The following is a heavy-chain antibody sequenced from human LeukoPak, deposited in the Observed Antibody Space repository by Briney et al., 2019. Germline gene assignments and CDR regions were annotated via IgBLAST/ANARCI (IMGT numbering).Heavy chain of an antibody. CDR1: GYSFTNYG. V-gene: IGHV1-18*01. J-gene: IGHJ5*02. Sequence: ASVKVSCKASGYSFTNYGITWVRQAPGQGLEWMGCISGHNGDTKYAQKLQGRVTMTRDTSTSTVYMELSSLRSEDTAVYYCARDSNWFDPWGQGTLVTVSS. CDR3: ARDSNWFDP. CDR2: ISGHNGDT.